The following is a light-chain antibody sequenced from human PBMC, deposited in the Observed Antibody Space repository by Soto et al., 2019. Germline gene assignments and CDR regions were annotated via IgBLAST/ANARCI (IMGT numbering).Light chain of an antibody. V-gene: IGLV2-8*01. J-gene: IGLJ1*01. Sequence: QSALTQPPSASGSPGQSVTISCTGTSSDVGGYNYVSWYQQHPGKAPKLMIYEVSKRPSGVPDRFSGSKSGNTASLTVSGLQAEDEADYYCSSYAGSNNQVFGTGTQLTVL. CDR3: SSYAGSNNQV. CDR2: EVS. CDR1: SSDVGGYNY.